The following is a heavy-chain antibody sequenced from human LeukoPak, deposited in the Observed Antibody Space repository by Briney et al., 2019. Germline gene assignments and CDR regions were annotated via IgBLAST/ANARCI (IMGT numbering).Heavy chain of an antibody. CDR2: IYYSGTT. D-gene: IGHD3-9*01. CDR3: ARVVWVRVPSRYYDILTGYVDAFDI. V-gene: IGHV4-39*07. J-gene: IGHJ3*02. Sequence: SETLSLTCTVSGGSISSSSYYWGWIRQPPGEGLEWIGTIYYSGTTYYNPSLGSRVTISLDTSKNQFSLKLSSVTAADTAVYYCARVVWVRVPSRYYDILTGYVDAFDIWGQGTMVTVSS. CDR1: GGSISSSSYY.